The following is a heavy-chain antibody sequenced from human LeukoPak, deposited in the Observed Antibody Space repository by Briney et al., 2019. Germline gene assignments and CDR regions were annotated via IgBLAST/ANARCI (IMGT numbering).Heavy chain of an antibody. CDR1: GFTFSTFG. CDR3: AKRSKDSSTWTALDY. CDR2: ISYDGSVK. Sequence: GGSLRLSCAASGFTFSTFGMHWVRQAPGKGLEWAAVISYDGSVKYYADSVKGRFTISRDNSKNTLFLQMNNLRVEDTAVYYCAKRSKDSSTWTALDYWGQGILVTVSS. V-gene: IGHV3-30*18. J-gene: IGHJ4*02. D-gene: IGHD6-13*01.